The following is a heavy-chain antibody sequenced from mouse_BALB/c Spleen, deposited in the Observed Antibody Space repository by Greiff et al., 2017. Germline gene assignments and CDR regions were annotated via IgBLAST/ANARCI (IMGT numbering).Heavy chain of an antibody. CDR1: GYAFTNYL. J-gene: IGHJ2*01. Sequence: QVQLQQPGAELVRPGTSVKVSCKASGYAFTNYLIEWVKQRPGQGLEWIGVINPGSGGTNYNEKFKGKATLTADKSSSTAYMQLSSLTSDDSAVYFCARGTGYYFDYWGQGTTLTVSS. V-gene: IGHV1-54*01. D-gene: IGHD3-3*01. CDR2: INPGSGGT. CDR3: ARGTGYYFDY.